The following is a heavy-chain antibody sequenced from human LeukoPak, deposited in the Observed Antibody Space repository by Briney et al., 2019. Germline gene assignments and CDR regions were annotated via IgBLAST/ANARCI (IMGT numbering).Heavy chain of an antibody. J-gene: IGHJ4*02. CDR3: ARDYGGSSPFDY. CDR2: ISSSGSDI. D-gene: IGHD4-23*01. V-gene: IGHV3-48*03. Sequence: PGGSLRLSCAASGFTFSKYEMHWVRQAPGKGLVWVSYISSSGSDIYYADSVKGRFTISRDNAKNSLYLHMNSVRAEDTAVYYCARDYGGSSPFDYWGQGTLVTVSS. CDR1: GFTFSKYE.